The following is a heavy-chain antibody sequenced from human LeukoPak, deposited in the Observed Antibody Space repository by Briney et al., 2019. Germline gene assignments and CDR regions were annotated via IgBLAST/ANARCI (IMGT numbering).Heavy chain of an antibody. Sequence: ASVKVSCKASGYTFTSYAMHWVRQAPGQRFAWMGWINAGNGNTKYSQKFQGRVTITRDTSASTAYMELSSLRSEDTAVYYCARDQVSGGGDSNFDYWGQGTLVIVSS. CDR2: INAGNGNT. CDR1: GYTFTSYA. J-gene: IGHJ4*02. V-gene: IGHV1-3*01. D-gene: IGHD2-21*01. CDR3: ARDQVSGGGDSNFDY.